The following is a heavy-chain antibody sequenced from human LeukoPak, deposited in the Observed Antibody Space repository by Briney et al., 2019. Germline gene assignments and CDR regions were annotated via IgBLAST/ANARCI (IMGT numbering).Heavy chain of an antibody. CDR3: ARNPGYCSGGSCYWYFDL. Sequence: SETLSLTCTVSGGSISSYHWSWIRQPPGKGLEWIGYIYYSGNTNYNPSLKSRVTISVDRSKNQFSLKLNSVTAADTAVHYCARNPGYCSGGSCYWYFDLWGRGTLVTVSS. V-gene: IGHV4-59*08. D-gene: IGHD2-15*01. CDR1: GGSISSYH. CDR2: IYYSGNT. J-gene: IGHJ2*01.